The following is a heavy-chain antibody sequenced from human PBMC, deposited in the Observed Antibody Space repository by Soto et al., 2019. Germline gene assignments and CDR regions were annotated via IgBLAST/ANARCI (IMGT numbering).Heavy chain of an antibody. CDR2: IIPIFGIA. J-gene: IGHJ5*02. D-gene: IGHD2-15*01. CDR3: ARERGDDCSGGSCYGRNWFDP. V-gene: IGHV1-69*01. Sequence: QVQLVQSGAEVKKPGSSVKVSCKASGGTFSSYAISWVRQAPGQGLEWMGGIIPIFGIANYAQKFQGRVTITADESTSTAYMELSSLRSEDTAVYYCARERGDDCSGGSCYGRNWFDPWGQGTLVTVSS. CDR1: GGTFSSYA.